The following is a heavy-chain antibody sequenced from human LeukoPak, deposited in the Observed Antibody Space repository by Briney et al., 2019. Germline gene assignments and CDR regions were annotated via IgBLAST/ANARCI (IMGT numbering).Heavy chain of an antibody. CDR2: MYTSGST. CDR3: ARGGYSYGHDYYYMAV. CDR1: GGSISSYY. D-gene: IGHD5-18*01. V-gene: IGHV4-4*07. Sequence: SETLSLTCTVSGGSISSYYWSWIRKPPGKGLEWIGRMYTSGSTNYNPSLRSRVTMSVDTSKNQFSLKLSSVTAADTAVYYCARGGYSYGHDYYYMAVWGKGTTVTISS. J-gene: IGHJ6*03.